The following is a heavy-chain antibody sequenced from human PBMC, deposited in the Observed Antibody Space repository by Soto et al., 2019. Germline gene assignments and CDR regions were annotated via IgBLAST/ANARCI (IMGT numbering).Heavy chain of an antibody. V-gene: IGHV5-51*01. D-gene: IGHD6-6*01. Sequence: GESLKISCKGSGYSFTSYWIGWVRQMPGKGLEWMGIIYPGDSDTRYSPSFQGQVTISADKSISTAYLQWSSLKASDTAMYYCARRGSSSSGFPRNYYYGMDVWGQGTTVTVSS. J-gene: IGHJ6*02. CDR2: IYPGDSDT. CDR1: GYSFTSYW. CDR3: ARRGSSSSGFPRNYYYGMDV.